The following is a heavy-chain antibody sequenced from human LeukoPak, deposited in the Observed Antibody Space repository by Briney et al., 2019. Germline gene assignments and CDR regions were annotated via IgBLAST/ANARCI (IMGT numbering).Heavy chain of an antibody. CDR1: GFTFSSYE. Sequence: GGSLRLSCAASGFTFSSYEMNWVRQAPGKGLEWVSSISSSSSYIYYADSVKGRFTISRDNAKNSLYLQMNSLRAEDTAVYYCARAEGIVGADDAFDIWGQGTMVTVSS. CDR3: ARAEGIVGADDAFDI. CDR2: ISSSSSYI. J-gene: IGHJ3*02. D-gene: IGHD1-26*01. V-gene: IGHV3-21*01.